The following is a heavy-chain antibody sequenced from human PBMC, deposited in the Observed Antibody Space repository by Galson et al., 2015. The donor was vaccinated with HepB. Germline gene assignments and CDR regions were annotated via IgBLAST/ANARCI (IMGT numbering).Heavy chain of an antibody. J-gene: IGHJ6*03. V-gene: IGHV4-59*01. CDR3: ARVNFRNYIDV. CDR2: IYSSGSS. D-gene: IGHD1-1*01. Sequence: LSLTCDVSGDSISSSYWTWVRQPPGKGLEWIGYIYSSGSSNYNPSHKTRVTMSVDTATNVCSLRMKSLTAADSAVYFCARVNFRNYIDVWGRGTTVTVS. CDR1: GDSISSSY.